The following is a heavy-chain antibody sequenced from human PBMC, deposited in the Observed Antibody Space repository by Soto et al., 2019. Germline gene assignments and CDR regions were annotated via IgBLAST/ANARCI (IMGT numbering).Heavy chain of an antibody. CDR2: TIPIFGTP. Sequence: QVQLVQSGAEVCKPGSSVKVSCKASGGTFNSYAINWVRQAPGQGLEWMGGTIPIFGTPKYAQNFQGGVKITAEESTGTVKMELRSLTSDDTAVYYSERGTSWCGLEWGNGLDPGSQGTPVSISS. V-gene: IGHV1-69*01. J-gene: IGHJ5*02. CDR3: ERGTSWCGLEWGNGLDP. CDR1: GGTFNSYA. D-gene: IGHD1-26*01.